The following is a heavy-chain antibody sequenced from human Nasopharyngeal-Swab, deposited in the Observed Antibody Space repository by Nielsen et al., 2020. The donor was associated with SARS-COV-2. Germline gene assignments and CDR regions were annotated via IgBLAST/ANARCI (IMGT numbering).Heavy chain of an antibody. Sequence: GESLKISCAASGFTFSSYWMSWVRQAPGKGLEWVANIKQDGSEKYYVDSVKGRFTISRDNAKNSLYLQMNSLRAEDTAVYYCVKDKGRGSTSWNAFDIWGQGTMVTVSS. V-gene: IGHV3-7*01. D-gene: IGHD2-2*01. CDR2: IKQDGSEK. J-gene: IGHJ3*02. CDR1: GFTFSSYW. CDR3: VKDKGRGSTSWNAFDI.